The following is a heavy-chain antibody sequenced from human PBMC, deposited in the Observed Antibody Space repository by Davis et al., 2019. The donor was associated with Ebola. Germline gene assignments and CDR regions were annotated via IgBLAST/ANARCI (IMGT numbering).Heavy chain of an antibody. CDR2: IYYSGST. V-gene: IGHV4-59*01. D-gene: IGHD2/OR15-2a*01. Sequence: GSLRLSCTVSGGSISSYYWSWIRQPPGKGLEWIGYIYYSGSTNYNPSLKSRVTIPVDTSKNQFSLKLSSVTAADTAVYYCASLLSPGQPWGQGTLVTVSS. CDR3: ASLLSPGQP. CDR1: GGSISSYY. J-gene: IGHJ5*02.